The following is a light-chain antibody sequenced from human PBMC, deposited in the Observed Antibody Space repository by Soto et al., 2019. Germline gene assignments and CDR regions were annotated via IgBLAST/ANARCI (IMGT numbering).Light chain of an antibody. CDR3: LLSYSGARLVV. CDR2: DTS. CDR1: TGAVTSGHY. Sequence: QTVVTQEPSLSVSTRGTVTLTCGSSTGAVTSGHYPYWFQQKPGQAPRTLIYDTSNKHSWTPARFSGSLLGGKAALTLSGAQPEDEAEYYCLLSYSGARLVVFGGGTKLTVL. V-gene: IGLV7-46*01. J-gene: IGLJ2*01.